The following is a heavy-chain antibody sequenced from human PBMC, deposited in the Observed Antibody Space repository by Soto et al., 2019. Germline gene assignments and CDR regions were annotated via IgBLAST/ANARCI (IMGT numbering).Heavy chain of an antibody. CDR3: ATTQGPPSVWVVPVGQA. J-gene: IGHJ5*02. CDR2: IIPILGIA. D-gene: IGHD2-15*01. Sequence: QVQLVQSGAEVKKPGSSVKVSCKASGGTFSSYTISWVRQAPGQGLEWMGRIIPILGIANYAQKFQGRVTIPADESTSTADMELSSLRSEDTAVYYCATTQGPPSVWVVPVGQAWGQGTLVTVSS. CDR1: GGTFSSYT. V-gene: IGHV1-69*02.